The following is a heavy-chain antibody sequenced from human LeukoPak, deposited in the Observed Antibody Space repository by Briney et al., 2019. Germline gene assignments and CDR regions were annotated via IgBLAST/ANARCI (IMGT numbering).Heavy chain of an antibody. CDR3: ARVYIYTIFGVSDFDY. CDR1: GYTLTELS. J-gene: IGHJ4*02. D-gene: IGHD3-3*01. Sequence: GASVKVSCKVSGYTLTELSMHWVRQAPGKGLEWMGGFDPEDGETIYAQKFQGRVTMTRDTSISTAYMELSRLRSDDTAVYYCARVYIYTIFGVSDFDYWGQGTLVTVSS. CDR2: FDPEDGET. V-gene: IGHV1-24*01.